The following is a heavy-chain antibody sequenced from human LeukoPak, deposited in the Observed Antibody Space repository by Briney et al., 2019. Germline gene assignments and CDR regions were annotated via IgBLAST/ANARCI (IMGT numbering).Heavy chain of an antibody. CDR3: ARVQLRFLEWPQQFPHYYFDY. Sequence: SETLSLTCTVSGGSISSYYWSWIRQPPGKGLEWIGYVYYSGSTNYNPSLKSRVTISVDTSKNQFSLKLSSVTAADTAVYYCARVQLRFLEWPQQFPHYYFDYWGQGTLVTVSS. D-gene: IGHD3-3*01. V-gene: IGHV4-59*01. J-gene: IGHJ4*02. CDR2: VYYSGST. CDR1: GGSISSYY.